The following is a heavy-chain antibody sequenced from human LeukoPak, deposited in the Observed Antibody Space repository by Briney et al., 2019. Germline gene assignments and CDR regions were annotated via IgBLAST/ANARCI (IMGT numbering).Heavy chain of an antibody. CDR1: GFTFGDYA. CDR3: TRDSSTLGLDV. CDR2: IRSKAYGGTT. D-gene: IGHD5/OR15-5a*01. J-gene: IGHJ6*02. V-gene: IGHV3-49*03. Sequence: GGSLRLSCTASGFTFGDYAMSWFRQAPGKGLEWVGFIRSKAYGGTTEYAASVKGRFTISRDDSKSIAHLQMNSLKTEDTAVYYCTRDSSTLGLDVWGQGTTVTVSS.